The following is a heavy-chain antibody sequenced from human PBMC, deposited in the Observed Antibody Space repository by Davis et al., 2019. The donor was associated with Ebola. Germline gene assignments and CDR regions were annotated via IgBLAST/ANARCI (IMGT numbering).Heavy chain of an antibody. Sequence: PGGSLRLSCVASGFTFSSYTLNWVRQAPGKGLEWVSSIGSSGRYIYYADSLKGRFTISRDNAKNSLYLQMNNLRAEDTAVYYCAKDLLWWSASDVWGQGTTVTVSS. CDR2: IGSSGRYI. CDR3: AKDLLWWSASDV. CDR1: GFTFSSYT. V-gene: IGHV3-21*04. J-gene: IGHJ6*02. D-gene: IGHD2-21*01.